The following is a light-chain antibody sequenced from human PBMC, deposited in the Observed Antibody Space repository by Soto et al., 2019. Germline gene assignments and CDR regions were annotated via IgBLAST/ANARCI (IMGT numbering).Light chain of an antibody. CDR2: DAS. Sequence: EIVLTQSPATLSLSPGERATLSCRASQSVSSYLAWYQQKPGQAPRLLIYDASNRATGIPARFSGSGSGTDFTLTISSLEPEDFAVYYCQQRSNWLWTSGQGTKV. J-gene: IGKJ1*01. CDR3: QQRSNWLWT. V-gene: IGKV3-11*01. CDR1: QSVSSY.